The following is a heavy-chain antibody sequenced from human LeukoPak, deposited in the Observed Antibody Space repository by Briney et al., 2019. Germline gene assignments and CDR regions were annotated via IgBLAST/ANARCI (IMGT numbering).Heavy chain of an antibody. Sequence: ASVKVSCKASGYTFTSYDIKWVRQATGQGLEWMGWMNPNSGNTGYAQKFQGRVTMTRNTSISTAYMELSSLRSEDTAVYYCARDYYDFWSGHYYYYYYMDAWGKGTTVTVSS. V-gene: IGHV1-8*01. CDR2: MNPNSGNT. CDR1: GYTFTSYD. J-gene: IGHJ6*03. D-gene: IGHD3-3*01. CDR3: ARDYYDFWSGHYYYYYYMDA.